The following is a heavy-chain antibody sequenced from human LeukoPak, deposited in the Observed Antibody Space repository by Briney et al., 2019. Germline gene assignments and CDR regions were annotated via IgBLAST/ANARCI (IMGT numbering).Heavy chain of an antibody. D-gene: IGHD3-3*01. CDR1: GGSISSYY. CDR3: ARASYDFWSGYYTWRGVWFDP. CDR2: IYYSGST. J-gene: IGHJ5*02. Sequence: NSSETLSLTCTVSGGSISSYYWSWIRQPPGKGLEWIGYIYYSGSTNYNPSLKSRVTISVDTSKNQFSLKLSSVTAADTAVYYCARASYDFWSGYYTWRGVWFDPWGQGTLVTISS. V-gene: IGHV4-59*01.